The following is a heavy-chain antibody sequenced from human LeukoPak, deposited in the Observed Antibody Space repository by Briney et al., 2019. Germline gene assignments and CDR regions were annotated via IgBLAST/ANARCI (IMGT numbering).Heavy chain of an antibody. V-gene: IGHV3-74*01. Sequence: GGSLRLSCAASGFTFSSYGMHWVRQAPGKGLVWVSRINSDGSSASYADSVKGRFTISRDNAKNTLYLQMNSLRAEDTAVYYCARSVAHYYDSSGYYSDYWGQGTLVTVSS. D-gene: IGHD3-22*01. CDR2: INSDGSSA. CDR1: GFTFSSYG. J-gene: IGHJ4*02. CDR3: ARSVAHYYDSSGYYSDY.